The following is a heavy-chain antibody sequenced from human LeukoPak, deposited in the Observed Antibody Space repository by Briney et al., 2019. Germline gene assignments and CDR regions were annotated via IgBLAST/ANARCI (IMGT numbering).Heavy chain of an antibody. V-gene: IGHV1-46*01. CDR1: GYTFTSYY. D-gene: IGHD3-10*01. CDR2: INPSGGST. CDR3: ARDGSGSYYVSASDY. Sequence: GASVKVSCKASGYTFTSYYMHWVRQAPGQGLEWMGIINPSGGSTSYAQKFQGRVTMTRDTSTNTVYMELSSLRSEDTAVYFCARDGSGSYYVSASDYWGQGTLVTVSS. J-gene: IGHJ4*02.